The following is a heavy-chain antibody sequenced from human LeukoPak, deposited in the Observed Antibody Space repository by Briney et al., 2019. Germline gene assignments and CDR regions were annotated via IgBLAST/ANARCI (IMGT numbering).Heavy chain of an antibody. D-gene: IGHD3-10*01. CDR1: GYSFTSYH. J-gene: IGHJ4*02. CDR2: INPSGGST. Sequence: ASVKVSCKASGYSFTSYHIHWVRQAPGQGLEWMGIINPSGGSTSYAPKFQGRVTMTRDTSTSTVYMELSSLRSEDTAVYYCARDIYTSGSLGYWGQGTLVAVSS. V-gene: IGHV1-46*01. CDR3: ARDIYTSGSLGY.